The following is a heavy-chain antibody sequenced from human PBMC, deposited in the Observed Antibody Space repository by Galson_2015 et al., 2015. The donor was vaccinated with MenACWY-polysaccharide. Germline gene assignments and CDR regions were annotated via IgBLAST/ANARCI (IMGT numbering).Heavy chain of an antibody. CDR3: ATSGGSSSTLTYFDY. CDR1: GFTFSTSA. Sequence: SLRLSCAASGFTFSTSAMNWVRQAPGKGLEWVSTISAGGSTTYYADSVKGRFTISRENSKNTLYVQMNNLGAEDTAVYYCATSGGSSSTLTYFDYWGQGILVTVSS. V-gene: IGHV3-23*01. D-gene: IGHD6-6*01. J-gene: IGHJ4*02. CDR2: ISAGGSTT.